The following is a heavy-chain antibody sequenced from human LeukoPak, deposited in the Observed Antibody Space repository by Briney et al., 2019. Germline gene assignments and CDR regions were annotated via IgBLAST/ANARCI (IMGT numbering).Heavy chain of an antibody. D-gene: IGHD3-22*01. CDR2: ISYDGSNK. V-gene: IGHV3-30*03. Sequence: PGRSLRLSCAASGFTFSSYGMHWVRQAPGKGLEWVAVISYDGSNKYYADSVKGRFTISRDNSKNTLYLQMNSLRAEDTAVYYCARDSSGYYYPDAFDIWGQGTMVTVSS. CDR1: GFTFSSYG. CDR3: ARDSSGYYYPDAFDI. J-gene: IGHJ3*02.